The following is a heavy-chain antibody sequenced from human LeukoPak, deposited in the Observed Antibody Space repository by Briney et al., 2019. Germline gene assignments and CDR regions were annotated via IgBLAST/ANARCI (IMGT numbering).Heavy chain of an antibody. CDR3: SRGLMGSADF. CDR1: GFTFSSSW. V-gene: IGHV3-74*01. J-gene: IGHJ4*02. D-gene: IGHD2-8*01. Sequence: PGGSLGLSCAASGFTFSSSWMHWVRQAPGKGLVWVSRINSDGSTTNYADAVKGRFTISRDNAKNTLYLQMNSLRVEDTAVYYCSRGLMGSADFWGQGTLVTVSS. CDR2: INSDGSTT.